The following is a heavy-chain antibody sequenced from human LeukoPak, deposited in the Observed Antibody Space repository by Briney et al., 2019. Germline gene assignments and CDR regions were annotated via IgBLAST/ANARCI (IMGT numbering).Heavy chain of an antibody. D-gene: IGHD3-10*01. CDR3: TGNYYGSGSYADFDY. J-gene: IGHJ4*02. CDR2: IRSTANGYAT. Sequence: GGSLRLSCAASGFTFSGSALHWVRQASGKGLEWVGRIRSTANGYATAYAASVKGRFTISRDDSKNTAYLQMDSLETEDTAVYYCTGNYYGSGSYADFDYWGQGTLVTVSS. V-gene: IGHV3-73*01. CDR1: GFTFSGSA.